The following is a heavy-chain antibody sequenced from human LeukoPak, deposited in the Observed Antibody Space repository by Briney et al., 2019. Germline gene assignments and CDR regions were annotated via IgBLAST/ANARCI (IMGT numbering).Heavy chain of an antibody. CDR3: ASIGSWIQLWLGGGYFDY. CDR2: IYYSGST. D-gene: IGHD5-18*01. CDR1: GFTFSSYA. Sequence: GSLRLSCAASGFTFSSYAMSWVRQAPGKGLEWIGSIYYSGSTYYNPSLKSRVTISVDTSKNQFSLKLSSVTAADTAVYYCASIGSWIQLWLGGGYFDYWGQGTLVTVSS. J-gene: IGHJ4*02. V-gene: IGHV4-39*01.